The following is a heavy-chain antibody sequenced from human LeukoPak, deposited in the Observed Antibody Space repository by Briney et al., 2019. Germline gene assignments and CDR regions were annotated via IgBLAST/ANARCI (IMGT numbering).Heavy chain of an antibody. V-gene: IGHV4-59*01. CDR1: GGSISSYY. CDR2: IYYSGST. CDR3: ARGYDFWSGYPFDP. D-gene: IGHD3-3*01. Sequence: SETLSLTCTVSGGSISSYYWSWIRQPPGKGLEWIGYIYYSGSTNYNPSLKSRVTISVDTPKNQFSLKLSSVTAADTAVYYCARGYDFWSGYPFDPWGQGTLVTVSS. J-gene: IGHJ5*02.